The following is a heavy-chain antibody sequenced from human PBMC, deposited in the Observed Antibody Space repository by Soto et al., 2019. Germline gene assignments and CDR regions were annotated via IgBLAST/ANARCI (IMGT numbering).Heavy chain of an antibody. V-gene: IGHV1-69*01. CDR3: ATPAACSSSSCYRATGGWYRN. Sequence: QVQLVQSGAEVKKPGSSVKVSCKASGGTFSSYAISWVRQAPGQGLEWMGGIIPIFGTANYAQKFQGRVTITAGESTNTTKKELSSLRSDETAVYYCATPAACSSSSCYRATGGWYRNWGQGSLVTGSS. D-gene: IGHD2-2*01. CDR2: IIPIFGTA. CDR1: GGTFSSYA. J-gene: IGHJ4*02.